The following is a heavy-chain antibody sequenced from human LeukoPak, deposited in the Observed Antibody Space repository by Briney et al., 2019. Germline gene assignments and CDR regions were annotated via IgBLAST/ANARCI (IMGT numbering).Heavy chain of an antibody. V-gene: IGHV3-30*04. Sequence: PGRSLRLSCAASGFVFSSYTMHWVRQAPDKGLEWVAVISYDGVYIKYADSLKGRFTTSRDNSKNTLYLQMNSLRVEDTAVYYCARHGSGDCSSASCPRWFDPWGQGTVVTVSS. D-gene: IGHD2-2*01. CDR3: ARHGSGDCSSASCPRWFDP. CDR2: ISYDGVYI. CDR1: GFVFSSYT. J-gene: IGHJ5*02.